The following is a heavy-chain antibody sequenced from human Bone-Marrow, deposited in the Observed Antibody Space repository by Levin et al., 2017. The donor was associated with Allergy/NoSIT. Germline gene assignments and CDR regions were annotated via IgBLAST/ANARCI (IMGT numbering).Heavy chain of an antibody. CDR3: ARDIGQDCSSTSCWGY. CDR2: ISSSSSTI. V-gene: IGHV3-48*01. Sequence: GGSLRLSCAASGFTFSSYSMNWVRQAPGKGLEWVSYISSSSSTIYYADSVKGRFTISRDNAKNSLYLQMNSLRAEDTAVYYCARDIGQDCSSTSCWGYWGQGTLVTVSS. D-gene: IGHD2-2*01. CDR1: GFTFSSYS. J-gene: IGHJ4*02.